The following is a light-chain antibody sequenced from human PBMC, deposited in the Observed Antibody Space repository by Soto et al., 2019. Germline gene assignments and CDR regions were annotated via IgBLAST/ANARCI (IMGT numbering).Light chain of an antibody. Sequence: QSVLTQPASVSGSPGQSITISCTGTSSDVGSYNLVSWYQQHPGKAPKLMIYEGSKRPSGVSNRFSGSKSGNTASLTISGLQAEDEADYYCCSYAXSSTYVFGTGTKVTDL. J-gene: IGLJ1*01. CDR1: SSDVGSYNL. CDR2: EGS. V-gene: IGLV2-23*01. CDR3: CSYAXSSTYV.